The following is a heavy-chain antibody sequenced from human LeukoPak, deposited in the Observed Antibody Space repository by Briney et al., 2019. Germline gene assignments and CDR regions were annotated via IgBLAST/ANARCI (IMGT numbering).Heavy chain of an antibody. D-gene: IGHD3-22*01. CDR3: ARVGRYTSSYCFGY. Sequence: SGGSLRLSCAASGFTFSSYWMTWVRQAPGKGLEWVANIKQDRSGKYYVDSVKGRSTISRDNDKNSLYLQMNSLRAEDTAVYYCARVGRYTSSYCFGYWGQGTLVTVSS. J-gene: IGHJ4*02. CDR2: IKQDRSGK. V-gene: IGHV3-7*01. CDR1: GFTFSSYW.